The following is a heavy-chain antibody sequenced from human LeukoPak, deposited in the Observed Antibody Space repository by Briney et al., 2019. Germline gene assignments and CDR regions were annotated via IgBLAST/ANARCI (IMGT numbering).Heavy chain of an antibody. CDR3: ARDLGFSY. CDR2: MSSSGSTM. Sequence: GGSLSLSCAASGFTFSSYSMNWVRQAQGKGLEWISYMSSSGSTMYYADSVKGRFTISRDNAKNSLYLQMNSLRAEDTAVYYCARDLGFSYWGQGTLVTVSS. CDR1: GFTFSSYS. J-gene: IGHJ4*02. V-gene: IGHV3-48*01.